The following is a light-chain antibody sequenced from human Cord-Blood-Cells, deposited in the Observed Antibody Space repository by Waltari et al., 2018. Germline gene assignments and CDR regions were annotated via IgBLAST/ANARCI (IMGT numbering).Light chain of an antibody. CDR2: GAF. J-gene: IGKJ3*01. Sequence: EIVLTQSPGTLSLSPGERATLSCRASQSVSSSYLAWYQQKPGQAPRILIYGAFSRATGIPDMFSGRGSGTDFTLTISRLEPEDFAVYYCQQYGSSPPLFTFGPGTKVDIK. V-gene: IGKV3-20*01. CDR1: QSVSSSY. CDR3: QQYGSSPPLFT.